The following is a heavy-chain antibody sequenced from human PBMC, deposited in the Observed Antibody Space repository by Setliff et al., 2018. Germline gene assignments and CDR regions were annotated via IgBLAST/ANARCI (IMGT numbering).Heavy chain of an antibody. V-gene: IGHV4-61*02. D-gene: IGHD3-3*01. CDR3: RYWSGYYNNDY. CDR1: GGSISSGHYY. CDR2: IYPSGGT. J-gene: IGHJ4*02. Sequence: PSETLSLTCTVSGGSISSGHYYWNWIRQPAGKGLEWIGRIYPSGGTNYNPSLKSRLTISVDASTKQFSLKLYSVTAADTAVYYCRYWSGYYNNDYWGQGTLVTVSS.